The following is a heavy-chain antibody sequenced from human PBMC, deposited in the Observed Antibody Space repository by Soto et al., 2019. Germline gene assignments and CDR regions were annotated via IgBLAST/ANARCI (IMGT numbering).Heavy chain of an antibody. Sequence: QVQLVQSGPEVQKPGASVKVSCKASGYNFPKYGISWLRQAPGQGPEWMGWISASNGNTKYAQRFQGRVTMSTQTSTSTAFMELRSLRSDDTAVYFCARESVCSGTSCPWDYWGQGTLVTVSS. CDR1: GYNFPKYG. V-gene: IGHV1-18*01. D-gene: IGHD2-2*01. CDR2: ISASNGNT. CDR3: ARESVCSGTSCPWDY. J-gene: IGHJ4*02.